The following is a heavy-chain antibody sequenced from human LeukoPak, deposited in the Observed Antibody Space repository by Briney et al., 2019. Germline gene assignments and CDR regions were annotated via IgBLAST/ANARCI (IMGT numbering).Heavy chain of an antibody. CDR3: ARGPNYYGSGSYLNYYYYYYMDV. CDR1: GGSFSGYY. CDR2: IYTSGST. D-gene: IGHD3-10*01. V-gene: IGHV4-34*01. J-gene: IGHJ6*03. Sequence: SETLSLTCAVYGGSFSGYYWSWIRQPPGKGLEWIGRIYTSGSTNYNPSLKSRVTISVDTSKNQFSLKLSSVTAADTAVYYCARGPNYYGSGSYLNYYYYYYMDVWGKGTTVTVSS.